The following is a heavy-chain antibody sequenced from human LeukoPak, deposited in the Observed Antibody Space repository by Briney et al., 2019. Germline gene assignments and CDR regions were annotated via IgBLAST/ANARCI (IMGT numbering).Heavy chain of an antibody. CDR3: ARGGANCSGGRCPLNWFDP. CDR2: ISAYNGNT. V-gene: IGHV1-18*01. J-gene: IGHJ5*02. D-gene: IGHD2-15*01. Sequence: GASVKLSCKASGYTFTNYGITWVRQAPGQGLEWMGWISAYNGNTNYAQKLQGRVTMTIDKTTSTAYMELRRLRSDDTAVYYCARGGANCSGGRCPLNWFDPWGQGTPVTVSS. CDR1: GYTFTNYG.